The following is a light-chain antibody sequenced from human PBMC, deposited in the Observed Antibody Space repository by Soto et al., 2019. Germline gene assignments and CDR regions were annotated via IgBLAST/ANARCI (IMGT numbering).Light chain of an antibody. CDR2: NAS. J-gene: IGKJ2*01. V-gene: IGKV1-5*01. CDR1: QSISTW. CDR3: QHYNSLYT. Sequence: DIQMTQSPSTLSASVGDRVTITCRASQSISTWLAWYQQKPGKAPKLLIYNASSLESGVPSRFSGSGSGTEFTLTISSLQPDDFATYYCQHYNSLYTVGQGPKV.